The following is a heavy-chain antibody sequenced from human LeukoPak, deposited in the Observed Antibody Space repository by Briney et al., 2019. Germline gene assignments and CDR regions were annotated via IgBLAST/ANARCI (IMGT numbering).Heavy chain of an antibody. CDR2: ISSSSSYI. CDR1: GFTFSSYS. CDR3: ARSARPPPVRGVIIPAGFDY. D-gene: IGHD3-10*01. Sequence: GGSLRLSCAASGFTFSSYSMTWVRQAPGKGLEWVSSISSSSSYIYYADSVKGRFTISRDNAKNSLYLQMNSLRAGDTAVYYCARSARPPPVRGVIIPAGFDYWGQGTLVTVSS. V-gene: IGHV3-21*01. J-gene: IGHJ4*02.